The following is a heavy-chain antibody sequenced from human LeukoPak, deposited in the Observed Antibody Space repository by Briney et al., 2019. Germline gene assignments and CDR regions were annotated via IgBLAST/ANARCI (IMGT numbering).Heavy chain of an antibody. D-gene: IGHD5-12*01. J-gene: IGHJ3*02. CDR2: IRNKNNNYAA. V-gene: IGHV3-73*01. CDR1: GFTFSGSA. CDR3: TRPMGGYDCNDAFDI. Sequence: GGSLRLSCAASGFTFSGSAMHWVRQGSGKGLEWVGRIRNKNNNYAAAYGASVKGRFTISRDDSKNTAYLQMNSLKTEDTAVYYCTRPMGGYDCNDAFDIWGQGTVGTVSS.